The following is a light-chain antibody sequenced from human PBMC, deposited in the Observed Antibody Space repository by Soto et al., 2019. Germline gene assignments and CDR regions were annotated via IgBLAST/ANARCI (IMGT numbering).Light chain of an antibody. CDR1: QSVSSN. J-gene: IGKJ1*01. V-gene: IGKV3-15*01. CDR3: QQRSHWPRT. Sequence: EIVMTQSPATRSVSAGERATLSCGASQSVSSNLAWYQQKPGQAPRLLIYGAPTRATGIPARFSGSGYGTEFNLTISSLEPEDFAVYYCQQRSHWPRTFGQGTKVDIK. CDR2: GAP.